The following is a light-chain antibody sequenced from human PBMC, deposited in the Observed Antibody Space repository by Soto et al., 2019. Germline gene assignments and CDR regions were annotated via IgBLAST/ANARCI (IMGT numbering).Light chain of an antibody. CDR1: QSILYNSNNKNY. V-gene: IGKV4-1*01. Sequence: DIVMTQSTDSLAVSLGERATINCKSSQSILYNSNNKNYLAWYQQKPGQPPKLLIFWASTRESGVPDRFSGSASGTDFTLTISSLQAEDVAVYYCQQYYSNPPTFGGGTKVEIK. CDR2: WAS. J-gene: IGKJ4*01. CDR3: QQYYSNPPT.